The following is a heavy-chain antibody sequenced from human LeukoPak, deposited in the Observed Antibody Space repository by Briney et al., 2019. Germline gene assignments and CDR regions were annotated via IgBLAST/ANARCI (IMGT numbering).Heavy chain of an antibody. CDR2: INPNDDTK. Sequence: ASVKVSCKASGYTFTSYYVYWVRQAPGQGLEWMGIINPNDDTKAYAQKFQGRVTMTRDTSTSTVYMELSSLRSEDTAVYYCARDFHYYDSSADFWGQGTLVTVSS. D-gene: IGHD3-22*01. J-gene: IGHJ4*02. CDR1: GYTFTSYY. V-gene: IGHV1-46*01. CDR3: ARDFHYYDSSADF.